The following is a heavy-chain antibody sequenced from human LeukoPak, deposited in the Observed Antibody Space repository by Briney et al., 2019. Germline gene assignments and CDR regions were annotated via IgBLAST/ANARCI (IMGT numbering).Heavy chain of an antibody. CDR3: ARVVPAAFITNWFDP. CDR2: IYTSGST. Sequence: SETLSLTCAFSGGSFSGYHWTWIRQPAGKGLEWIGRIYTSGSTNYNPSLKSRVTMSVDTSKNQFSLKLSSVTAADTAVYYCARVVPAAFITNWFDPWGQGTLVTVSS. CDR1: GGSFSGYH. J-gene: IGHJ5*02. V-gene: IGHV4-4*07. D-gene: IGHD2-2*01.